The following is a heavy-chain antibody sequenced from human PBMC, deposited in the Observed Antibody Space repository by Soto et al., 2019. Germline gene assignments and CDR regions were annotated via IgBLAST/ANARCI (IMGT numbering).Heavy chain of an antibody. V-gene: IGHV6-1*01. J-gene: IGHJ6*02. CDR2: TYYKSKWNN. Sequence: PSQTLLLTCVISGDSVSSNSAGGNWIRQSPSRGLEWLGRTYYKSKWNNDYALSVKSRITINPDTSKNQFSLHLYSVTPEDTAVYYCTGITWFRGMDVWGQGTPVTVSS. CDR1: GDSVSSNSAG. CDR3: TGITWFRGMDV. D-gene: IGHD3-10*01.